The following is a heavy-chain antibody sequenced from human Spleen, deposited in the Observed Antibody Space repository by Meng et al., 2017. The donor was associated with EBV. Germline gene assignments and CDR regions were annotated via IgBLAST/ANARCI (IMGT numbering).Heavy chain of an antibody. V-gene: IGHV1-46*01. D-gene: IGHD3-22*01. CDR2: LNHSGGST. Sequence: QVHVVQSGVELKKAGAAVKVSCKASGYTFSTFYFHWVRQAPGQGLVWMGLLNHSGGSTRYAQKFKGRVTMTRDSSTTVYMELSSLRSDDTAVYYCARGRYDSTGYYGYYFDYWGQGTLVTVSS. CDR3: ARGRYDSTGYYGYYFDY. CDR1: GYTFSTFY. J-gene: IGHJ4*02.